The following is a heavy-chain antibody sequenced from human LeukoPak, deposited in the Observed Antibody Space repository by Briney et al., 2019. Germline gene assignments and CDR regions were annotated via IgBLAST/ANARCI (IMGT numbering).Heavy chain of an antibody. CDR3: AKGACDGIEMGYFDY. D-gene: IGHD5-24*01. Sequence: GGSLRLSCAASGFSLSTSAMRWVRQPPGKGLEWVALIIDRSGSPFYADSVKGRFTISRDNSTNPLYLQMNSLRAQDPAVYSWAKGACDGIEMGYFDYW. CDR2: IIDRSGSP. V-gene: IGHV3-23*01. J-gene: IGHJ4*03. CDR1: GFSLSTSA.